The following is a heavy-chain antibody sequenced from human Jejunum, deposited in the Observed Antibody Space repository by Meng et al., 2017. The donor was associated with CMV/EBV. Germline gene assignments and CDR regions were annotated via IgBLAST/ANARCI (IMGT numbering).Heavy chain of an antibody. V-gene: IGHV3-9*01. CDR1: FDDYA. J-gene: IGHJ6*02. CDR3: AKDIRRFTAAAGTGGMDV. CDR2: ISWNSGSI. D-gene: IGHD6-13*01. Sequence: FDDYAMHGGRQAPGKGLEWASGISWNSGSIGYADSVKGRFTISRDNAKNSLYLQMNSLRAEDTALYYCAKDIRRFTAAAGTGGMDVWGQGTTVTVSS.